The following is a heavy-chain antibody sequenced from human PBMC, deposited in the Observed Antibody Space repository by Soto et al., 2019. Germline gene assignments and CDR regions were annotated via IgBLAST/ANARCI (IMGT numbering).Heavy chain of an antibody. CDR1: GFSFSSYG. CDR2: IWYDGSTI. V-gene: IGHV3-33*01. D-gene: IGHD6-6*01. Sequence: GGSLRLSCAASGFSFSSYGIRWVRQAPGMGLEWVAVIWYDGSTIYYADSVKVRFTISRDNAKNSLYLQMNSLRAEDTAVYYCARDLASMSAAPAPNWFDPWGQGTLVTVSS. J-gene: IGHJ5*02. CDR3: ARDLASMSAAPAPNWFDP.